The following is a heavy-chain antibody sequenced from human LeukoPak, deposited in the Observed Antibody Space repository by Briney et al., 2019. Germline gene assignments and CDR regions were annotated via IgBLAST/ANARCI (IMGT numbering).Heavy chain of an antibody. J-gene: IGHJ4*02. CDR1: GFTLRNYA. Sequence: GGSLSLSCSASGFTLRNYAMNWVRQARGKGREGGSAISGRGITTYYADSVKGRFTTSMDSAKNTVYVQMNSLRAEYTALYFCSKDMRVGTTRVFDFWGQGTLVTVSS. D-gene: IGHD2-2*01. CDR2: ISGRGITT. V-gene: IGHV3-23*01. CDR3: SKDMRVGTTRVFDF.